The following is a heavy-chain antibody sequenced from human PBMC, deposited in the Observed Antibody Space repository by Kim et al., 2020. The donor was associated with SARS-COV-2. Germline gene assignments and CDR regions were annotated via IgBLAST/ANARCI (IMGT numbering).Heavy chain of an antibody. D-gene: IGHD2-15*01. Sequence: GGSLRLSCAASGFTFSSYGMHWVRQAPGKGLEWVAVISYDGSNKYYADSVKGRFTISRDNSKNTLYLQMNSLRAEDTAVYYCAKDGPPYCSGGSCYSDYFDYWGQGTLVTVSS. V-gene: IGHV3-30*18. CDR2: ISYDGSNK. CDR3: AKDGPPYCSGGSCYSDYFDY. J-gene: IGHJ4*02. CDR1: GFTFSSYG.